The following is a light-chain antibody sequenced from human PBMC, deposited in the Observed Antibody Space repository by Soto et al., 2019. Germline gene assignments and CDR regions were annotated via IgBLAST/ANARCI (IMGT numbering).Light chain of an antibody. Sequence: DIVMTQSPLSLPVMPGEPASISCRSSQSLLHSNGYNYLDWYLQKPGQSPQLLIYLGSNRASGVPDRFSGSGSGTDFTLKISRVEAEDVGVYYCKQPLQSWTFGQGTKVDIK. CDR2: LGS. CDR3: KQPLQSWT. V-gene: IGKV2-28*01. CDR1: QSLLHSNGYNY. J-gene: IGKJ1*01.